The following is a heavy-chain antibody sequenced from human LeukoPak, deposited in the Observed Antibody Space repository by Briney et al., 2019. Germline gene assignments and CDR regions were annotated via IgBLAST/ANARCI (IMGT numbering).Heavy chain of an antibody. CDR3: ARQKWRHDAFDI. CDR2: IYYSGST. D-gene: IGHD5-12*01. J-gene: IGHJ3*02. Sequence: SETLSLTRTVSGGSISSYYWSWIRQPPGKGLEWIGYIYYSGSTNYNPSLKSRVTISVDTSKNQFSLKLSSVTAADTAVYYCARQKWRHDAFDIWGQGTMVTVSS. V-gene: IGHV4-59*08. CDR1: GGSISSYY.